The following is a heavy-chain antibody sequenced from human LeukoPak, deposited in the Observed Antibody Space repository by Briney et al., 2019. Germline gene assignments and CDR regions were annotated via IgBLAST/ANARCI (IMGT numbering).Heavy chain of an antibody. Sequence: GGSLRLSCAASGFTFKTYGMHWVRQAPGKGLEWVAVISNNGNDEYHADSVKGRFTISRDNSKNTLYLQMNSLKPEDTAVYYCAKDLSAAAADYYFDYWGQGTLVTVSS. V-gene: IGHV3-30*18. CDR3: AKDLSAAAADYYFDY. D-gene: IGHD6-13*01. J-gene: IGHJ4*02. CDR1: GFTFKTYG. CDR2: ISNNGNDE.